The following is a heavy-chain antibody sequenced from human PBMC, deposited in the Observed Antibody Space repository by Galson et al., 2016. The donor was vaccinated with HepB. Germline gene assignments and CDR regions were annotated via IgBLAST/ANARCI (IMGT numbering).Heavy chain of an antibody. CDR1: GFTFSSYS. Sequence: SLRLSCAASGFTFSSYSMNWVRQAPGKGLEWVSIIGNKGTTSYADSVKGRFTISRDNSKNTPYLQMTSLGAEDTAFYYCATTRLLDNWGQGILVTVSS. J-gene: IGHJ4*02. CDR2: IIGNKGTT. CDR3: ATTRLLDN. V-gene: IGHV3-23*01.